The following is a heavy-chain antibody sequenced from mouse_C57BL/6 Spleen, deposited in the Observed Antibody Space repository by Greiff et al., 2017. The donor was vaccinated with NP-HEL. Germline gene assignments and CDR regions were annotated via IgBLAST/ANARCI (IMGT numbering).Heavy chain of an antibody. J-gene: IGHJ2*02. Sequence: QVQLQQSGAELVRPGTSVKVSCKASGYAFTNYLIEWVKQRPGQGLEWIGVINPGSGGTNYNEKFKGKATLTAYKSSSTAYLQLSSLTSEESAVYFYDGSQDYVFDYWGQGTSLTVSS. CDR1: GYAFTNYL. D-gene: IGHD2-4*01. CDR2: INPGSGGT. CDR3: DGSQDYVFDY. V-gene: IGHV1-54*01.